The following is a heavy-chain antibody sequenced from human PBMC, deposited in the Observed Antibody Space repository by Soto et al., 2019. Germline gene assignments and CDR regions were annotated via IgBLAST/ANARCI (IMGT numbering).Heavy chain of an antibody. V-gene: IGHV3-9*01. D-gene: IGHD2-15*01. CDR1: GFTFDDYA. CDR3: AKDSNSGYCSGGSCYSAFDI. CDR2: ISWNSGSI. J-gene: IGHJ3*02. Sequence: GGSLRLSCAASGFTFDDYAMHWVRQAPGKGLEWVSGISWNSGSIGYADSVKGRFTISRDNAKNSLYLQMNSLRAEDTALYYCAKDSNSGYCSGGSCYSAFDIWGQGTMVTVSS.